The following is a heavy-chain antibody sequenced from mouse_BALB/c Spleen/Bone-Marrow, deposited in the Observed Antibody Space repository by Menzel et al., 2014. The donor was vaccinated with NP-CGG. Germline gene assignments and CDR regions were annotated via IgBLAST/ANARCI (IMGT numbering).Heavy chain of an antibody. J-gene: IGHJ4*01. CDR1: GFSLNGYG. V-gene: IGHV2-6-7*01. Sequence: VHLEQSGPGLVAPSQRLTISCTASGFSLNGYGVNWVRQPPGKGLEWLGKIWGDGTTDYNSSLKSRLSISKENSKSKIFLKMNSLQSDDAARDFYSGDSRHGNYVDAMDYWGQGTSVTVSS. D-gene: IGHD2-1*01. CDR3: SGDSRHGNYVDAMDY. CDR2: IWGDGTT.